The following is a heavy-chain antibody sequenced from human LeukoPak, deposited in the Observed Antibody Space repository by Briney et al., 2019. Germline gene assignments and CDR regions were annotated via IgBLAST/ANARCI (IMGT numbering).Heavy chain of an antibody. CDR2: MNQDGSRK. CDR3: TRDSQGSGTYSTDH. D-gene: IGHD3-10*01. J-gene: IGHJ4*02. V-gene: IGHV3-7*01. CDR1: GFTFSSSW. Sequence: GGSLRLSCVASGFTFSSSWMSWVRQGPGKGPEWVANMNQDGSRKYYVDSVKGRFTISRDNAKNSLFLQMNDLRDEDTAVYYCTRDSQGSGTYSTDHWGQGTLVTVSS.